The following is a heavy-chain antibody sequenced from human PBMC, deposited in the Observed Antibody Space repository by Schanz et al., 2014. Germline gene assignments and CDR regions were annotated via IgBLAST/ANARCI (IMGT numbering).Heavy chain of an antibody. J-gene: IGHJ4*02. CDR2: FT. D-gene: IGHD1-1*01. Sequence: QVQLVQSGAEVKKPGASVKVSCKASGYTLTAYYMHWVRQAPGQGLEWLGRFTHISQKFQGRVTMTRDTSSTTAYMELNSLRSDDTAVYYCVRELSGGTFDYWGRGTLVTVSS. CDR3: VRELSGGTFDY. V-gene: IGHV1-2*06. CDR1: GYTLTAYY.